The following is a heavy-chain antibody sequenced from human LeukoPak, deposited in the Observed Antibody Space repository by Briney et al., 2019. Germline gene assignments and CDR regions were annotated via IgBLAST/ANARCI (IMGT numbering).Heavy chain of an antibody. J-gene: IGHJ3*02. Sequence: GGSLRLSCATSGFSFSSYAMSWVRQAPGKGLEWVSAISGSGGSTYYADSVKGRFTISRDNSKNTLYLQMNSLRAEDTTVYYCARDRGYCSGGSCLYDAFDIWGQGTMVTVSS. CDR2: ISGSGGST. D-gene: IGHD2-15*01. V-gene: IGHV3-23*01. CDR1: GFSFSSYA. CDR3: ARDRGYCSGGSCLYDAFDI.